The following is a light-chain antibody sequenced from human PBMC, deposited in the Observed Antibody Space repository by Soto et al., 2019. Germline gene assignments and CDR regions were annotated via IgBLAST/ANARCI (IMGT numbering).Light chain of an antibody. J-gene: IGKJ5*01. Sequence: EIVLTQSPFTLSLSPVGMFTLSLSASQSVDSTYLAWYQQKPGQAPRLLIYGASSRATGIPDRFSGSGSGTDFTLTISRLEPEDFAVYYCQQYGSSPITFGQGTRLEIK. CDR2: GAS. V-gene: IGKV3-20*01. CDR1: QSVDSTY. CDR3: QQYGSSPIT.